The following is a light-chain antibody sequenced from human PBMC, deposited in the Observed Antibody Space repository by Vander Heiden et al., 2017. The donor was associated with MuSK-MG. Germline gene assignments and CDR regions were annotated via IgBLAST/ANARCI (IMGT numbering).Light chain of an antibody. CDR3: RQALQTPYT. CDR1: QSLLHSNGYNY. V-gene: IGKV2-28*01. CDR2: LGS. J-gene: IGKJ2*01. Sequence: DIVMTQSPLSLPVTPGEPASISCRSSQSLLHSNGYNYLDWYLQKPGQSPQLLIYLGSNRASGVPDRFSGSGSGTDFTLKISRAEAEDVGVYYCRQALQTPYTFGQGTKLEIE.